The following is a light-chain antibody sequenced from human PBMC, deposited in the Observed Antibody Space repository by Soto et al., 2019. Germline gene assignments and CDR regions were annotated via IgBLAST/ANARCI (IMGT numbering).Light chain of an antibody. Sequence: EIVMTQSPATLSVSPGERATLSCRASQSVSSNLAWYQQKPGQAPRLLIYGASTRATGIPASVSGSGSGTDFTLTISRLQSEDLSVYYCHQYNNWPRTFGQGTKVEIK. CDR1: QSVSSN. CDR3: HQYNNWPRT. J-gene: IGKJ1*01. CDR2: GAS. V-gene: IGKV3-15*01.